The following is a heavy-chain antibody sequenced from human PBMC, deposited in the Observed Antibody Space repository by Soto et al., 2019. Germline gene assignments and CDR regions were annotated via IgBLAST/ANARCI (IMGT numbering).Heavy chain of an antibody. V-gene: IGHV3-66*01. CDR1: GFTVSSNY. CDR2: IYSWGST. CDR3: ARDTVTTLGDYFDF. D-gene: IGHD4-17*01. Sequence: GGSLRLSCAASGFTVSSNYMSWVRQAPGKGLEWVSVIYSWGSTYYADSVKGRFTISRDTSKNKLYLQMNTLRAEDTAVYYCARDTVTTLGDYFDFWGQGTLVTVSS. J-gene: IGHJ4*02.